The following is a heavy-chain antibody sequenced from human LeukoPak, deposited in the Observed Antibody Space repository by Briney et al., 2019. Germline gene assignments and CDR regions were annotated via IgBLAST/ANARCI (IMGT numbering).Heavy chain of an antibody. CDR2: IYYSGST. CDR1: GGSISSYY. J-gene: IGHJ5*02. CDR3: ARFVYSSSSGYNWFDP. Sequence: PSETLSLTCTVSGGSISSYYWSWIRQPPGKGLEWIGYIYYSGSTNYNPSLKSRVTISVDTSKNQFSLKLSSVTAADTAVYYCARFVYSSSSGYNWFDPWGQGTLVTVSS. V-gene: IGHV4-59*01. D-gene: IGHD6-6*01.